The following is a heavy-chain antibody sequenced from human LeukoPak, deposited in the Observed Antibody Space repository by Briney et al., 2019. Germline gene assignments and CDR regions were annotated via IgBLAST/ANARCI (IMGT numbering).Heavy chain of an antibody. D-gene: IGHD3-3*01. CDR2: IYYSGRT. Sequence: SETLSLTCTVSGGSIRSSTYYWGWSRQPRRHGMDWIGSIYYSGRTYYNPSLKSRVTISVDTSKNQFSLKLSSVTAADTAVYYCARHDYDFWSGYYTPFDYWGQGTLVTVSS. CDR3: ARHDYDFWSGYYTPFDY. J-gene: IGHJ4*02. V-gene: IGHV4-39*01. CDR1: GGSIRSSTYY.